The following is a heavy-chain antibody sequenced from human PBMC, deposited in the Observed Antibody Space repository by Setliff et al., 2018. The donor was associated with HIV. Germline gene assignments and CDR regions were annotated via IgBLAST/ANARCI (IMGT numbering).Heavy chain of an antibody. CDR2: VHSTGTT. J-gene: IGHJ3*01. D-gene: IGHD3-10*01. CDR3: ARARITMIGGRLEPYAFDR. Sequence: SETLSLTCTVSGGSFSTYYWSWIRQPAGEGPEYIGRVHSTGTTIYNPSLKSRVTMSVDASKNQLSLKLRSVTAADTSVYYCARARITMIGGRLEPYAFDRWGQGTKVTVSS. V-gene: IGHV4-4*07. CDR1: GGSFSTYY.